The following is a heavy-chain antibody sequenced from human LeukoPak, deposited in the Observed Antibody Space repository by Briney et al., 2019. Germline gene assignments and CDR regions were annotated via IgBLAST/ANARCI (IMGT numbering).Heavy chain of an antibody. D-gene: IGHD1-26*01. CDR3: ASGVVGATVDY. V-gene: IGHV4-30-2*01. Sequence: PSETLSLTCTVSGGSISSGTYYWSWIRQPPGKGLEWIGYIYHSGSTYYNPSLKSRVTISVDRSKNQFSLKLSSVTAADTAVYYCASGVVGATVDYWGQGTLVTVSS. CDR2: IYHSGST. CDR1: GGSISSGTYY. J-gene: IGHJ4*02.